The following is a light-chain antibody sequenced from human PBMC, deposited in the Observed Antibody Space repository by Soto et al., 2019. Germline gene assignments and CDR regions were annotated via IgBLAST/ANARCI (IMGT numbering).Light chain of an antibody. J-gene: IGLJ3*02. V-gene: IGLV2-14*03. CDR2: GVS. CDR1: SSDVGGYDY. Sequence: QSALTQPASVSGSPGQSITIYCTGTSSDVGGYDYVSWYQQHPGKAPKLMIYGVSNRPSGVSNRFSGSKSGNTASLTISGLQAEDEADYYCSSYTNSITHVFGGGTKLTVL. CDR3: SSYTNSITHV.